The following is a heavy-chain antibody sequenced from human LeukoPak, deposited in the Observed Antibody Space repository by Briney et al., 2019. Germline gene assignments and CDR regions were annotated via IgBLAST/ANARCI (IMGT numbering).Heavy chain of an antibody. Sequence: PSETLSLTFAVYGGSFSCYYWSWIRPPPGKGREWIGEINHRGSTNYSPSLKRRVTISVDTSKNQFSLKLSSVTAADTAVYYCARARSDYGDYTPTSDYWGQGTLVTVSS. CDR3: ARARSDYGDYTPTSDY. CDR1: GGSFSCYY. V-gene: IGHV4-34*01. D-gene: IGHD4-17*01. J-gene: IGHJ4*02. CDR2: INHRGST.